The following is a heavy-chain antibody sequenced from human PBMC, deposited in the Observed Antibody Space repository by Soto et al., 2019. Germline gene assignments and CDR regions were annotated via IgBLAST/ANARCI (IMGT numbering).Heavy chain of an antibody. D-gene: IGHD6-13*01. J-gene: IGHJ2*01. CDR1: GFTFDDYA. CDR3: AKDQGYSTSYYGYVDL. V-gene: IGHV3-9*01. Sequence: EVQLVESGGGLVQPGRSLRLSCAASGFTFDDYAMHWVRQPPGKGLEWVSGITWNSGIIGYADSVKGRFTISRDNSKNPLDLQMNSLRPDDKALYYCAKDQGYSTSYYGYVDLWGRGTLVTVSS. CDR2: ITWNSGII.